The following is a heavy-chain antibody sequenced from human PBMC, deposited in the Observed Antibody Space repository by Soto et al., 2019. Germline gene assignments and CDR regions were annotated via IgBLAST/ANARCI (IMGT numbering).Heavy chain of an antibody. D-gene: IGHD3-10*02. CDR1: GFTFSSYA. CDR2: ITGSGCST. CDR3: AKDMFRVGYDAFDI. J-gene: IGHJ3*02. Sequence: AGGSLRLSCAASGFTFSSYAMSWVRQAPGKGLEWVSAITGSGCSTYYADSVKGRFTISRDNSKNTLYLQMNSLRAEDTAVYSCAKDMFRVGYDAFDIWGQGTMVTVSS. V-gene: IGHV3-23*01.